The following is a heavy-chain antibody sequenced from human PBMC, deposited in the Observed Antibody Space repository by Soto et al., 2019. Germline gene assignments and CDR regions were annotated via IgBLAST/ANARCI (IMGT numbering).Heavy chain of an antibody. Sequence: EVQLVESGGGLVKPGGCLRLSCAASGFTFSSYSMNWVRQAPGKGLEWVSSISSSSSYIYYADPVKGRFTISRDNAKNSLYLQMNSLRAEDTAVYYCAREGYNWNYKGDYWGQGTLVTVSS. CDR3: AREGYNWNYKGDY. J-gene: IGHJ4*02. CDR2: ISSSSSYI. CDR1: GFTFSSYS. V-gene: IGHV3-21*01. D-gene: IGHD1-7*01.